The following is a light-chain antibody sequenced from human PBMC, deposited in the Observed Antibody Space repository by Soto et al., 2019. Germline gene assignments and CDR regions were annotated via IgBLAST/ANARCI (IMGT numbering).Light chain of an antibody. CDR2: TNN. V-gene: IGLV1-44*01. CDR3: AAWDDSLGAYV. J-gene: IGLJ1*01. Sequence: QSVLTQPPSASGTPGQRVTISCSGSNSNIRTNTVNWYQQLPGTAPRLLIYTNNQRPSGVPQRFSGSKTGTSASLAIGGLQSEDGADYYCAAWDDSLGAYVFGTGTKVTVL. CDR1: NSNIRTNT.